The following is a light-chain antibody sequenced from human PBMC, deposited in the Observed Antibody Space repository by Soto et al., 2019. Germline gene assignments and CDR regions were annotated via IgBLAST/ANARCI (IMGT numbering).Light chain of an antibody. CDR3: QQYNNWPPWT. Sequence: EIVMTQSPATLSVSPGERATLSCRASQSVSIDLAWYQQKPGQAPRLLIYGASTRATGIPARFSGSGSGTEFSLTICSLQSEDFAVYYCQQYNNWPPWTFGQGTKVEIK. CDR2: GAS. V-gene: IGKV3-15*01. CDR1: QSVSID. J-gene: IGKJ1*01.